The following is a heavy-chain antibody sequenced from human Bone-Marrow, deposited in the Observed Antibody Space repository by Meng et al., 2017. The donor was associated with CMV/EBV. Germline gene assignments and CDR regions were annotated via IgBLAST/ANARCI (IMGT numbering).Heavy chain of an antibody. J-gene: IGHJ4*02. Sequence: GGSLRLSCAASGFTFSSYEMNWVRQAPGKGLEWISYIGTSGYTIYYADSVQGRFTMSRDNAKNSVYLQMDSLGVEDTAVYYCARDWQYAHCPGVFDYWGQGVLVTVSS. CDR2: IGTSGYTI. CDR3: ARDWQYAHCPGVFDY. D-gene: IGHD2-2*01. CDR1: GFTFSSYE. V-gene: IGHV3-48*03.